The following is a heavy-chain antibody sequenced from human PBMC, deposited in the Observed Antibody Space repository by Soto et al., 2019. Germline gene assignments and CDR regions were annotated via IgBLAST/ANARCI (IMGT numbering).Heavy chain of an antibody. CDR3: ARGPADMVAILYIYPQDGREPLSDVDV. V-gene: IGHV3-30*04. CDR2: ISFDGSNK. CDR1: GFTFSYYP. J-gene: IGHJ6*02. D-gene: IGHD5-12*01. Sequence: QMQLVESGGGAVQPGRSLRLSCAASGFTFSYYPMHWVRQAPGKGLEWVAVISFDGSNKYYADSVKGRFTISSDNSKNPLYLQMNSLSGEDTPVYYCARGPADMVAILYIYPQDGREPLSDVDVWGQGTTVTVSS.